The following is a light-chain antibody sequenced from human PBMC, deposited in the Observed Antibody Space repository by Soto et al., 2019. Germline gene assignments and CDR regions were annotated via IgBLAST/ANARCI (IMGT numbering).Light chain of an antibody. CDR1: QGISSY. CDR2: AAS. CDR3: QQYYSWPLT. Sequence: AMRMTHSASSSSSSTGASITITCLASQGISSYLAWYQQKPGKAPKLLIYAASTLQSGVPSRFSGSGSGTDFTLTISCLQSEDFATYYCQQYYSWPLTFGGGTKVDI. V-gene: IGKV1-8*01. J-gene: IGKJ4*01.